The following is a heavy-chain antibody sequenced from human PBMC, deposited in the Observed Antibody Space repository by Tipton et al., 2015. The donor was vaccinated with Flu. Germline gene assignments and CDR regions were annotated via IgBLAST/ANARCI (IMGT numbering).Heavy chain of an antibody. CDR1: GHSITSGH. Sequence: GLVKPSETLSLTCAVAGHSITSGHYWGWIRQSPGKGLEWVSTINDFGDDAIYADSVRGRFTISRDNSKNTLSLQMSSLAAEDTAIYYCAKGHGDSFPTSRIYDSWGQGTLVTVSS. J-gene: IGHJ4*02. CDR3: AKGHGDSFPTSRIYDS. V-gene: IGHV3-23*01. CDR2: INDFGDDA. D-gene: IGHD4-17*01.